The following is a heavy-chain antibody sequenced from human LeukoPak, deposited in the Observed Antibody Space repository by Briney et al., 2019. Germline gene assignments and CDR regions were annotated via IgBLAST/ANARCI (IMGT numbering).Heavy chain of an antibody. V-gene: IGHV3-9*01. Sequence: SGRSLRLSCAASGFTFDDYAMHWVRQAPGKGLEWVSGISWNSGSIGYADSVKGRSTISRDNAKNSLYLQMNSLRAEDTALYYCAKDYDSSGYYSVYFDYWGQGTLVTVSS. J-gene: IGHJ4*02. D-gene: IGHD3-22*01. CDR1: GFTFDDYA. CDR3: AKDYDSSGYYSVYFDY. CDR2: ISWNSGSI.